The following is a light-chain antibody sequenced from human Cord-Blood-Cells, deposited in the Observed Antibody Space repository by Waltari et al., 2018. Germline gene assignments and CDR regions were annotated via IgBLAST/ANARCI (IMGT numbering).Light chain of an antibody. CDR3: QSYDSSLSGFYV. Sequence: QSVLTQPPSVSGAPGQRVTISCTGSSSNIGAGYDVHWYQQLPGTAPKLLTYGNSNRPSGVPDRFSGSKSGTSASRAITGLQAEDEADYYCQSYDSSLSGFYVFGTGTKVTVL. CDR1: SSNIGAGYD. J-gene: IGLJ1*01. CDR2: GNS. V-gene: IGLV1-40*01.